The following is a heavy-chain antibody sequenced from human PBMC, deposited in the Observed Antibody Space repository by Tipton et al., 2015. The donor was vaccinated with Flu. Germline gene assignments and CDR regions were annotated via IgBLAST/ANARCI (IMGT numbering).Heavy chain of an antibody. CDR2: MNPDGTII. D-gene: IGHD1-14*01. CDR3: TRNPLTPGGA. CDR1: GFTFSNYW. J-gene: IGHJ5*02. V-gene: IGHV3-74*03. Sequence: GSLRLSCAASGFTFSNYWMHWVRQLPGEGLEWVSRMNPDGTIITYADSVKGRFTVSRDNAKSMLYLQMNSLRVEDTAMYFCTRNPLTPGGAWGQGTMVTVSS.